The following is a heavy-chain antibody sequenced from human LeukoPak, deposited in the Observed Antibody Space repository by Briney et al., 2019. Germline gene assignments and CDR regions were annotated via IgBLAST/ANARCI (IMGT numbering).Heavy chain of an antibody. J-gene: IGHJ4*02. CDR1: GFTFDDYA. CDR3: ARKSGTYNGFDY. D-gene: IGHD1-26*01. V-gene: IGHV3-9*01. CDR2: ISWNSGSI. Sequence: GGSLRLSCAASGFTFDDYAMHWVRQAPGKGLEWVSGISWNSGSIGYADSVKGRFTISRDNAKNSLYLQMNTLRAEDTAVYYCARKSGTYNGFDYWGQGTLVTVSS.